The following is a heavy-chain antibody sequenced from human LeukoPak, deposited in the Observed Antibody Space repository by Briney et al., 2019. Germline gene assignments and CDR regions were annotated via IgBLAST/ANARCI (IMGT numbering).Heavy chain of an antibody. CDR3: ARDFRGSFDI. Sequence: GGSLRLSCAASGFTFTSYWMNWVRQAPGKGLEWVAKIKQDGSESYYVDSVKGRFAISRDNAQNSLYLQMNSLRAEDTAVYYCARDFRGSFDIWGQGTRVTVSS. J-gene: IGHJ3*02. V-gene: IGHV3-7*04. CDR1: GFTFTSYW. CDR2: IKQDGSES. D-gene: IGHD3-10*01.